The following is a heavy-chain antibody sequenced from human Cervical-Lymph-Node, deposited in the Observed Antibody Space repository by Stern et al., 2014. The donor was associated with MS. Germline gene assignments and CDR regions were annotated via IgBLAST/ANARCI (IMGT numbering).Heavy chain of an antibody. CDR1: AHSLHNYY. Sequence: QVQLVQSGAEVAKPGASVKISCKASAHSLHNYYIHWVRQTPGQGLEWMGILNPIAATTTYGDTFQGRITMTWDTATSTASMELRRLTSGETAIYYCAVEGLRLFGSFSWGRGTLITVSS. J-gene: IGHJ4*02. D-gene: IGHD3-3*01. CDR3: AVEGLRLFGSFS. V-gene: IGHV1-46*02. CDR2: LNPIAATT.